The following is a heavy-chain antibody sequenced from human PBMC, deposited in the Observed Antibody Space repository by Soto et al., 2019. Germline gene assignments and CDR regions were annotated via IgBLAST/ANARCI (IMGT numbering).Heavy chain of an antibody. J-gene: IGHJ5*02. V-gene: IGHV6-1*01. Sequence: SETLSLTCAISGDSVSSNSAAWNWIRQSPSRGLEWLGRTYYRSKWYNDYAVSVKRRITINPDTSKNQFSLQLNSVTPEDTAVYYCARDPGTIDVIDWFDPWGQGTLVTVSS. CDR3: ARDPGTIDVIDWFDP. CDR1: GDSVSSNSAA. CDR2: TYYRSKWYN. D-gene: IGHD6-13*01.